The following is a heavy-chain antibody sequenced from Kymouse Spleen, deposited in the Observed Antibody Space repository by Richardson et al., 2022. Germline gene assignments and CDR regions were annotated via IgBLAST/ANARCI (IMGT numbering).Heavy chain of an antibody. V-gene: IGHV3-53*01. CDR1: GFTVSSNY. J-gene: IGHJ2*01. CDR2: IYSGGST. D-gene: IGHD6-19*01. Sequence: EVQLVESGGGLIQPGGSLRLSCAASGFTVSSNYMSWVRQAPGKGLEWVSVIYSGGSTYYADSVKGRFTISRDNSKNTLYLQMNSLRAEDTAVYYCARDPSSGWGYFDLWGRGTLVTVSS. CDR3: ARDPSSGWGYFDL.